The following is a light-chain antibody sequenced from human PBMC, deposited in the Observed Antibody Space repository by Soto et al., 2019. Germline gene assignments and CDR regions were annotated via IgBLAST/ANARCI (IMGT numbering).Light chain of an antibody. J-gene: IGLJ2*01. CDR2: EAS. V-gene: IGLV2-18*02. CDR3: SSYTTIKTVV. Sequence: QSALTQPPSVSGSPGQSVTISCTGTSTDFVSYNRVSWYQQPPGTAPKLIIYEASNRPSGVPDRFSGSKSGNTASLTISGLQAADEADYHCSSYTTIKTVVFGGGTKLTVL. CDR1: STDFVSYNR.